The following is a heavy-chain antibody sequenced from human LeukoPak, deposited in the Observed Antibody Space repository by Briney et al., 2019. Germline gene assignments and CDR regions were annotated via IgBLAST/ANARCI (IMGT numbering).Heavy chain of an antibody. D-gene: IGHD2-15*01. Sequence: ASVKVSCEASGYTFTGYYMHWVRQAPGQGLEWMGWINPNSGGTNYAQKFQGWVTMTRDTSISTAYMELSRLRSDDTAVYYCARDHCSGGSCYSGASYYFDYWGQGTLVTVSS. J-gene: IGHJ4*02. CDR3: ARDHCSGGSCYSGASYYFDY. CDR2: INPNSGGT. V-gene: IGHV1-2*04. CDR1: GYTFTGYY.